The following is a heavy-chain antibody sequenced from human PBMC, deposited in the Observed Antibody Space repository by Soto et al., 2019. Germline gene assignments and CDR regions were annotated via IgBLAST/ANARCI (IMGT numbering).Heavy chain of an antibody. D-gene: IGHD6-6*01. V-gene: IGHV4-34*01. CDR1: GGSFSGYY. Sequence: SETLSLTCAVYGGSFSGYYWSWIRQPPGKGMEWIGEINHSGSTNYNPSLKSRVTISVDTSKNQFSLKLSSVTAADTAVYYCARGRYSSSIRVRWMEGSTDPPCQATLLTVSA. J-gene: IGHJ5*02. CDR2: INHSGST. CDR3: ARGRYSSSIRVRWMEGSTDP.